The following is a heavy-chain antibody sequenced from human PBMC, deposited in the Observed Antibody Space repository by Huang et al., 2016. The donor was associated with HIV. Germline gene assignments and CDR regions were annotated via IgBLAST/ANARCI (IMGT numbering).Heavy chain of an antibody. J-gene: IGHJ6*02. CDR2: SRNKVRSYTT. D-gene: IGHD6-19*01. CDR1: GFTFSDHY. V-gene: IGHV3-72*01. CDR3: TGALASDTGMDV. Sequence: EVQLVESGGGLCQPGGSLRLSCAASGFTFSDHYMDWVRQAPGKGLEWVGRSRNKVRSYTTEYAASVKGRFTISRDDSETSLYLQMNSLRTEDSAVYYCTGALASDTGMDVWGQGTTVTVSS.